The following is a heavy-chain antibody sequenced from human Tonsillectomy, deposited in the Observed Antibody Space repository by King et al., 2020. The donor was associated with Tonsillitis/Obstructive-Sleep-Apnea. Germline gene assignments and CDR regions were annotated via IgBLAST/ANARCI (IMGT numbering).Heavy chain of an antibody. CDR3: ARSYCGGDCPGDAFDI. D-gene: IGHD2-21*01. CDR2: ISSYNGNT. J-gene: IGHJ3*02. CDR1: GYTFTSYY. V-gene: IGHV1-18*01. Sequence: VQLVESGAEVKKPGASVKVSCNASGYTFTSYYINWVRQAPGQGLEWMGWISSYNGNTDYAQKFQGRVTMTTDTSTSTAYMELRSLRSDDTAVYYCARSYCGGDCPGDAFDIWGKGTMVTVSS.